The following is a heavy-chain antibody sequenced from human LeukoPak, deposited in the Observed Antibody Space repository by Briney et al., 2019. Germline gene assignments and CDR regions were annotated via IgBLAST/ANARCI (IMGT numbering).Heavy chain of an antibody. CDR1: GGSISGYY. CDR3: ARVSSRSGSWDFDS. J-gene: IGHJ4*02. D-gene: IGHD1-26*01. V-gene: IGHV4-4*07. CDR2: IYTSGST. Sequence: NTSETLSLTCTVSGGSISGYYWSWIRQPAGKGLEWIGRIYTSGSTNYNPSLKSRVTMSVDTSRNQFSLKLSSVTAADTAVYYCARVSSRSGSWDFDSWGQGTLVTVSS.